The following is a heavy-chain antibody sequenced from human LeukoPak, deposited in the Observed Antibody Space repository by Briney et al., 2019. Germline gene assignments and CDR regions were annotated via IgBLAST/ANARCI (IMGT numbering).Heavy chain of an antibody. V-gene: IGHV3-11*01. J-gene: IGHJ4*02. Sequence: GGSLRLSCAASGFTFSDYYMSWIRQAPGKGLEWVSYISSSGSTIYYADSVKGRFTISRDNAKNSLYLQMNSLRAEDTAVYYCARVDYGSGSYLYYFDYWGQGTLVTVSS. CDR1: GFTFSDYY. CDR3: ARVDYGSGSYLYYFDY. D-gene: IGHD3-10*01. CDR2: ISSSGSTI.